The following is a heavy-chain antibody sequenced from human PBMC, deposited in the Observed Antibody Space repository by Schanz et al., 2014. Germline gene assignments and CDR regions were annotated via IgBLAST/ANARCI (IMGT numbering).Heavy chain of an antibody. J-gene: IGHJ4*02. D-gene: IGHD6-13*01. CDR3: AKDTRMTPAGTGVFFDY. CDR1: GFTFNNYA. Sequence: EVRLVESGGGLVKPGGSLRLSCAASGFTFNNYAMGWVRQAPGKGLEWVSALSAGADRIYYANSVKGRFTVTRDNSKNTLYLQMNSLTAEDTAVYFCAKDTRMTPAGTGVFFDYWGQGTLVTVSS. V-gene: IGHV3-23*04. CDR2: LSAGADRI.